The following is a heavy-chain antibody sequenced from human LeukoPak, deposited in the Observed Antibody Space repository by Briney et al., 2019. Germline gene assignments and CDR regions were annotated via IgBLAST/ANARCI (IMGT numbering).Heavy chain of an antibody. CDR1: GFTFSSYW. D-gene: IGHD5-18*01. J-gene: IGHJ6*03. V-gene: IGHV3-74*01. CDR2: INSDGSST. Sequence: GGSLRLSCAASGFTFSSYWMHWVRQAPGKGLVWVSRINSDGSSTSYADSVKGRFTISRDNAKNTLYLQMNSLRAEDTAVYYCATLGGGYSYGYYYYMDVWGKGTTVTVSS. CDR3: ATLGGGYSYGYYYYMDV.